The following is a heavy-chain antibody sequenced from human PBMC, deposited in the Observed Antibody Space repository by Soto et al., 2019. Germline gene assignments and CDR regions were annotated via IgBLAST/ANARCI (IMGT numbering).Heavy chain of an antibody. V-gene: IGHV1-69*02. CDR1: GGTFSSYT. CDR2: IIPILGIA. J-gene: IGHJ4*02. Sequence: QVQLVQSGAEVKKPGSSVKVSCKASGGTFSSYTISWVRQAPGQGLEWMGRIIPILGIANYAQKFQGRVTITADKSXXTAYMELSSLRSEDTAVYYCARVVPDSSGYFFFDYWGQGTLVTVSS. CDR3: ARVVPDSSGYFFFDY. D-gene: IGHD3-22*01.